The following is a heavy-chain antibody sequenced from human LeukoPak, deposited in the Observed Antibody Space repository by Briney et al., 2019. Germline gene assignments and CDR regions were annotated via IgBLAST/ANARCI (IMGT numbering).Heavy chain of an antibody. Sequence: SETLSLTCTVSGGSISSGGYYWSWIRQHPGKGLEWIGYIYYSGSTYYNPSLKSRVTISVDTSRNQFSLKLSSVTAADTAVYYCARDAYSVTTGYFDYWGQGTLVTVSP. CDR3: ARDAYSVTTGYFDY. J-gene: IGHJ4*02. CDR1: GGSISSGGYY. CDR2: IYYSGST. D-gene: IGHD4-11*01. V-gene: IGHV4-31*03.